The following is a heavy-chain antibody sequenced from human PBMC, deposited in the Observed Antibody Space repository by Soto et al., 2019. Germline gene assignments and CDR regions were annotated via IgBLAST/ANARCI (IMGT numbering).Heavy chain of an antibody. J-gene: IGHJ5*02. CDR3: AKGGYKYGLDP. D-gene: IGHD5-18*01. CDR2: ISESGDNT. Sequence: EVQLLESGGGLVQPGGSLRLSCAASGFTFSSSAMSWVRQAPGKGPEWVSAISESGDNTFSVDSVKGRFTISRDNTKNTLYLQMNSLRAEDTALYFCAKGGYKYGLDPWGQGTLVTVSS. V-gene: IGHV3-23*01. CDR1: GFTFSSSA.